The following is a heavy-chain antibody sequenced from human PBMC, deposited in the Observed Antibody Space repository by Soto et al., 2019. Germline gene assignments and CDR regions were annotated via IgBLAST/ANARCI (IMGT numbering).Heavy chain of an antibody. D-gene: IGHD3-3*01. V-gene: IGHV3-30*18. J-gene: IGHJ6*02. CDR2: ISYDGSNK. Sequence: QVQLVESGGGVVQPGRSLRLSCAASGFTFSSYGMHWVRQAPGKGLEWVAVISYDGSNKYYADSVKGRFTISRDNSKNTLYLQMNSLRAEDTAVYYCAKDRAKGDYDFWSGYYTGIFGTNGGGYYYYGMDVWGQGTTVTVSS. CDR3: AKDRAKGDYDFWSGYYTGIFGTNGGGYYYYGMDV. CDR1: GFTFSSYG.